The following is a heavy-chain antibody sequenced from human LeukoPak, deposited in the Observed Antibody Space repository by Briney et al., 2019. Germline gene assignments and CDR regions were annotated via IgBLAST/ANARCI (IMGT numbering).Heavy chain of an antibody. D-gene: IGHD2-15*01. CDR1: GFTFSSYS. Sequence: GGSLRLSCAASGFTFSSYSMNWVRQPPGKGLEWVSSISSSGSYIYYADSVKGRFSISRDSAKNSLYLQMNSPRAEDTAVYYCARGPQFCSGGSCYGYYFDYWGQGTLVAVSS. CDR3: ARGPQFCSGGSCYGYYFDY. CDR2: ISSSGSYI. J-gene: IGHJ4*02. V-gene: IGHV3-21*01.